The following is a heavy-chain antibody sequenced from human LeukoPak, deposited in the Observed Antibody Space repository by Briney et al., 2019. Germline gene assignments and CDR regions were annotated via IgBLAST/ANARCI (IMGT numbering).Heavy chain of an antibody. J-gene: IGHJ4*02. CDR1: GGSVGSGISY. CDR3: ARSWRSYYDILTGYYNRVYYFDY. Sequence: SETLSLTCSVSGGSVGSGISYWIWIRQPPGEGLEWIAYISDSGGSDYNPSLRGRVTISLDTSKNQFSLKLSSVTAADTDVYYCARSWRSYYDILTGYYNRVYYFDYWGQGTLVTVSS. CDR2: ISDSGGS. D-gene: IGHD3-9*01. V-gene: IGHV4-61*01.